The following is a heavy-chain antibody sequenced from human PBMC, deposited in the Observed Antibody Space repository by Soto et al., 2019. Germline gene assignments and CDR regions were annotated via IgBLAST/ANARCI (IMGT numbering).Heavy chain of an antibody. Sequence: QVQLVESGGGVVQPGRSLRLPCAPSGLTFSSYGMHWVRQAPAKGLEGGAVISYDGSNKYYADSVKGRFTISRDNSKNTLYLQMNSLRAEDTAVYYCAKDLVAGELGQLLLDYWGQGTLVTVSS. J-gene: IGHJ4*02. CDR2: ISYDGSNK. D-gene: IGHD1-26*01. CDR1: GLTFSSYG. V-gene: IGHV3-30*18. CDR3: AKDLVAGELGQLLLDY.